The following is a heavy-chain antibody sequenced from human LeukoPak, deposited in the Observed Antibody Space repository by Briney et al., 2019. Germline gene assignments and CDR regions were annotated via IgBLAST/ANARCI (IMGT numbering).Heavy chain of an antibody. CDR3: ARTHVHCSSTAPDCYHFDS. V-gene: IGHV2-70*11. J-gene: IGHJ4*02. D-gene: IGHD2-2*01. Sequence: ESGPALVKPTQTLTLTCTFSGFSLDTTGMCVSWIRQPPGKALEWLARIDWDDDKHYSTSLRTRLTISKDTSKNQVILTMTNMDPVDTATFYCARTHVHCSSTAPDCYHFDSWGQGTLVTISS. CDR1: GFSLDTTGMC. CDR2: IDWDDDK.